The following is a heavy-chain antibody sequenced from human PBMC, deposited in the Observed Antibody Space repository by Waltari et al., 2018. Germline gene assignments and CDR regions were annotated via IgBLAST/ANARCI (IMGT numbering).Heavy chain of an antibody. CDR1: GFTFSSYG. J-gene: IGHJ4*02. Sequence: QVQLVESGGGVVQPGRSLSLSCAPSGFTFSSYGMHWVPQAPGTGLEWGAVIWYDGSNKYYADAVKGRFTISRDNSKNTLYLQMNSLRAEDTAVYYCARDWSHYDYVWGSYRYASSFDYWGQGTLVTVSS. V-gene: IGHV3-33*01. CDR3: ARDWSHYDYVWGSYRYASSFDY. D-gene: IGHD3-16*02. CDR2: IWYDGSNK.